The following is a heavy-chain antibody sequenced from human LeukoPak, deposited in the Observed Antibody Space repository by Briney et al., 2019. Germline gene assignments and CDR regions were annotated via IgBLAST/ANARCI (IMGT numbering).Heavy chain of an antibody. J-gene: IGHJ4*02. CDR3: ARSIIGTRSKFDY. D-gene: IGHD1/OR15-1a*01. CDR2: VYYNGST. V-gene: IGHV4-59*08. Sequence: SETLSLTCTVSGASISSYYWSWIRQPPGKGLEWIGYVYYNGSTNYNPSLKSRVTISVDTSKNHFSLKLSSVAAADTAVYSCARSIIGTRSKFDYWGQGTLVTVSS. CDR1: GASISSYY.